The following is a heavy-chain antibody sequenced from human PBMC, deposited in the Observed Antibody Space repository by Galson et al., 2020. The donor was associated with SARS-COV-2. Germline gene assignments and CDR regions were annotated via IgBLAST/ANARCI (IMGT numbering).Heavy chain of an antibody. Sequence: ASVKVSCKVSGYTLTELSMHWVRQAPGKGLEWMGGFDPEDGETIYAQKFQGRVTMTEDTSTDTAYMELSSLRSEDTAVYYCATAPRIAVAGNWFDPWGQGTLVTVSS. D-gene: IGHD6-19*01. V-gene: IGHV1-24*01. CDR3: ATAPRIAVAGNWFDP. J-gene: IGHJ5*02. CDR2: FDPEDGET. CDR1: GYTLTELS.